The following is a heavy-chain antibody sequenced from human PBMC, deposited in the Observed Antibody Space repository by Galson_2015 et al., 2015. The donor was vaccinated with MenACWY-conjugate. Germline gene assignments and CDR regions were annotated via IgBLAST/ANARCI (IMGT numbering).Heavy chain of an antibody. V-gene: IGHV1-18*04. CDR2: ISASNGNA. Sequence: SVKVSCKAAGLIFSDTGFNWVRQAPEEGLEWMGWISASNGNARYAQKFQGRVTLTTDRSTSTAYLELRNLTSDDTALYYCAREMGYFDHWGQGTLVTVSS. CDR3: AREMGYFDH. D-gene: IGHD6-13*01. J-gene: IGHJ4*02. CDR1: GLIFSDTG.